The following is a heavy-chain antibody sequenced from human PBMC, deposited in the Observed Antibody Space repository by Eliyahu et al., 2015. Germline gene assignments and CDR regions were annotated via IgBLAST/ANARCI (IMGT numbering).Heavy chain of an antibody. CDR2: VNPTGDV. Sequence: QAQLHQWGAGQLKTSETLSLTCVVSGGSFSGYNWTWIRQPPGKGLEWIGEVNPTGDVNYNPSLQSRISISTWLSKQQVSLTLTSLTVADTAVYFCARGTKLSGDCRGYSCNYLDHWGQGSLVVVSS. CDR1: GGSFSGYN. CDR3: ARGTKLSGDCRGYSCNYLDH. V-gene: IGHV4-34*01. D-gene: IGHD2-15*01. J-gene: IGHJ4*02.